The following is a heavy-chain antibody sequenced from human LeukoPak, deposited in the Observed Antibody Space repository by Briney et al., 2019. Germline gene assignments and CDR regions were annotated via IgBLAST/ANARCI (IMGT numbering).Heavy chain of an antibody. CDR1: GYTFTASF. D-gene: IGHD3-16*01. CDR2: INPSSGDT. V-gene: IGHV1-2*02. J-gene: IGHJ5*02. Sequence: ASVKVSCKASGYTFTASFLHWVRQAPGQGLEWMGWINPSSGDTNSVQKFQDRVTITRDTSINTAYMELSRLRSDDTAVYYCAREILRRGWFDAWGQGTLITVSS. CDR3: AREILRRGWFDA.